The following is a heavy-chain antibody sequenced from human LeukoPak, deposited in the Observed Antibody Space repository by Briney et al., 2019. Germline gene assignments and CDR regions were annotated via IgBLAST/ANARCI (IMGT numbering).Heavy chain of an antibody. CDR3: ARQQWPGFDWFDP. D-gene: IGHD6-19*01. CDR1: GYAFTSYY. V-gene: IGHV1-46*01. J-gene: IGHJ5*02. Sequence: ASVKVSCKASGYAFTSYYMHWVRQAPGQGLEWMGIINPSGGSTSYAQKFQGRVTMTRDTSTSTVYMELSSLRSEDTAVYYCARQQWPGFDWFDPWGQGTLVTVSS. CDR2: INPSGGST.